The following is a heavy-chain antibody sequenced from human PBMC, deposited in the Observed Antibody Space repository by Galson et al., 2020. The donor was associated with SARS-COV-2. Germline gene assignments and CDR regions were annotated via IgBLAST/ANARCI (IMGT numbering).Heavy chain of an antibody. CDR3: ARDYLPYYDSSGYPDY. D-gene: IGHD3-22*01. Sequence: GGSLRLSCAASGFNFSSYAMHWVRQAPGKGLEWVAVISYDGSNKYYADSVKGRFTISRDNSKNTLYLQMNSLRAEDTAVYYCARDYLPYYDSSGYPDYWGQGTLVTVSS. CDR1: GFNFSSYA. J-gene: IGHJ4*02. CDR2: ISYDGSNK. V-gene: IGHV3-30-3*01.